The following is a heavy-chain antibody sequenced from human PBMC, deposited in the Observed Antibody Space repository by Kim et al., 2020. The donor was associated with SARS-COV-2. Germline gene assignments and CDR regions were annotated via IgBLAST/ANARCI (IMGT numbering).Heavy chain of an antibody. CDR1: GYTFTGYY. V-gene: IGHV1-2*02. CDR3: ARVGFLEWLSIFDY. J-gene: IGHJ4*02. CDR2: INPNSGGT. Sequence: ASVKVSCKASGYTFTGYYMHWVRQAPGQGLEWMGWINPNSGGTNYAQKFKGRVTMTRDTSISTAYMELSRLRSDDTAVYYCARVGFLEWLSIFDYWGQGTLVTVSS. D-gene: IGHD3-3*01.